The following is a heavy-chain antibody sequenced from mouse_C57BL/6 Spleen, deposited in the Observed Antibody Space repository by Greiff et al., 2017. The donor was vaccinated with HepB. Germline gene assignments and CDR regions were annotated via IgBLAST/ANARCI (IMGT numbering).Heavy chain of an antibody. CDR2: FHPYNDDT. CDR1: GYTFTTYP. J-gene: IGHJ1*03. CDR3: ARGDGVLRYFDV. Sequence: VQRVESGAELVKPGASVKMSCKASGYTFTTYPIEWMKQNHGKSLEWIGNFHPYNDDTKYNEKFKGKATLTVEKSSSTVYLELSRLTSDDSAVYYCARGDGVLRYFDVWGTGTTVTVSS. V-gene: IGHV1-47*01. D-gene: IGHD3-3*01.